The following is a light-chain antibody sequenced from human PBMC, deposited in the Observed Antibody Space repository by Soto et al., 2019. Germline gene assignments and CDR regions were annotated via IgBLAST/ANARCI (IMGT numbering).Light chain of an antibody. V-gene: IGKV1-39*01. CDR2: AAS. CDR3: QQSYSSPPT. Sequence: DIQVTHSPSSLSASVADRVIITCRASQSISSHLNWYQQKPGKAPNLLIFAASSLQSGVPSRFSGSRSGPDFTLTISSLQPEDFATYYCQQSYSSPPTFGQGTKVDIK. CDR1: QSISSH. J-gene: IGKJ1*01.